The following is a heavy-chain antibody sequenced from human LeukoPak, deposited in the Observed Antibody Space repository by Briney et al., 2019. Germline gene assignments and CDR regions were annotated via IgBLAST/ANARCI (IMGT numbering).Heavy chain of an antibody. J-gene: IGHJ4*02. D-gene: IGHD2-21*01. CDR2: INHSGST. Sequence: PGGSLRLSCAASGFTFSSYGMHWVRQPPGKGLEWIGEINHSGSTNYNPSLKSRVTISVDTSKNQFSLKLSSVTAADTAVYYCARDSLAPDSGFDYWGQGTLVTVSS. CDR3: ARDSLAPDSGFDY. CDR1: GFTFSSYG. V-gene: IGHV4-34*01.